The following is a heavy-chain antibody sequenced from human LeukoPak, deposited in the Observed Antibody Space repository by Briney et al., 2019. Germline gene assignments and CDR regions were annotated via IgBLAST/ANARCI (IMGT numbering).Heavy chain of an antibody. V-gene: IGHV4-59*01. CDR1: GGSISSYY. CDR2: IYYSGST. CDR3: ARDPGIAVAGAEGYFQH. Sequence: PSETLSLTCTVSGGSISSYYWSWIRQPPGKGLEWIGYIYYSGSTNYNPSLKSRVTISVDTSKNQFSLKLSSVTAADTAVYYCARDPGIAVAGAEGYFQHWGQGTLVTVSS. J-gene: IGHJ1*01. D-gene: IGHD6-19*01.